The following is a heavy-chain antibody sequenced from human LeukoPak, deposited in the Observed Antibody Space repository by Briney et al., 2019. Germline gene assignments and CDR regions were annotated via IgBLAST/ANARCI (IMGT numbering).Heavy chain of an antibody. Sequence: SETLSLTCAVYGGSFSGYYWSWIRQPPGKGLEWIGEINHSGSTNYNPSLKSRVTISVDTSKNQFSLKLSSVTAADTAVYYCARGALARFTGFDHWGQGTLVTVSS. CDR1: GGSFSGYY. CDR3: ARGALARFTGFDH. J-gene: IGHJ5*02. CDR2: INHSGST. D-gene: IGHD4-4*01. V-gene: IGHV4-34*01.